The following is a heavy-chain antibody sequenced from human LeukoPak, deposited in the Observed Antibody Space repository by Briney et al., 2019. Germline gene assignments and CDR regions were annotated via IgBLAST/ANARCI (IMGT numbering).Heavy chain of an antibody. D-gene: IGHD3-3*01. CDR2: ISSSSSYI. Sequence: GGSLRLSRAASGFTFSSYSMNWVRQAPGKGLEWVSSISSSSSYIYYADSVKGRFTISRDNAKNSLYLQMNSLRAEDTAVYYCASETGYYDFWSGYSSGKFFDYWGQGTLVTVSS. CDR3: ASETGYYDFWSGYSSGKFFDY. J-gene: IGHJ4*02. V-gene: IGHV3-21*01. CDR1: GFTFSSYS.